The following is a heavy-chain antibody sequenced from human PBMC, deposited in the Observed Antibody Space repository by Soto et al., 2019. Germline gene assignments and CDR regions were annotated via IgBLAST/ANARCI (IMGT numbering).Heavy chain of an antibody. Sequence: SETLSLTCTVSGGSISSSSYYWGWIRQPPGKGLEWIGSIYYSGSTYYNPSLKSRVTISVDTSKNQFSLKLSSVTAADTAVYYCARHPNRMYSSRSYYFDYWGQGTLVTVSS. V-gene: IGHV4-39*01. D-gene: IGHD6-13*01. J-gene: IGHJ4*02. CDR2: IYYSGST. CDR3: ARHPNRMYSSRSYYFDY. CDR1: GGSISSSSYY.